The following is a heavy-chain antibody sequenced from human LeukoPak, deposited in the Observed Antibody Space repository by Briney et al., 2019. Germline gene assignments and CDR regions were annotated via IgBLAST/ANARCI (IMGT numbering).Heavy chain of an antibody. CDR1: GGSISSGSYY. J-gene: IGHJ4*02. CDR2: IYTSGST. Sequence: PSETLSLTCTVSGGSISSGSYYWSWIRQPAGKGLEWIGRIYTSGSTNYNPSLKSRVTISVDTSKNQFSLKLSSVTAADTAVYYCAREFDYYGSGSSYFDYWGQGTLVTVSS. CDR3: AREFDYYGSGSSYFDY. V-gene: IGHV4-61*02. D-gene: IGHD3-10*01.